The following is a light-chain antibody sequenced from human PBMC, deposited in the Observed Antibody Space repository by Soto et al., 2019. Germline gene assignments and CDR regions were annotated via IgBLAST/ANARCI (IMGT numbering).Light chain of an antibody. Sequence: EIVMTQSPATLSVSPGERATLSCRASQSVSSNLAWYQQKPGQAPRLLIYGASTRATGIPARFSGSGSGTEFTLTIGSLQSEDLAVYSCQQYNNWPWTFGQGTKVEIK. CDR2: GAS. CDR1: QSVSSN. J-gene: IGKJ1*01. CDR3: QQYNNWPWT. V-gene: IGKV3-15*01.